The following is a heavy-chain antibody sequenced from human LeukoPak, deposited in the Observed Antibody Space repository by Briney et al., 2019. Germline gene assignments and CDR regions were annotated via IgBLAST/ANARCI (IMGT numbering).Heavy chain of an antibody. Sequence: EASVKVSCKASGYTFTSYGISWVRQAPGQGLEWMGWINPNNGGTNYAQKFQGRVTMTRDTSISTAYMELSRQRSDDTAVYYCARGAVTTLYNWFDPWGQGTLVTVSS. CDR3: ARGAVTTLYNWFDP. D-gene: IGHD4-17*01. V-gene: IGHV1-2*02. CDR1: GYTFTSYG. J-gene: IGHJ5*02. CDR2: INPNNGGT.